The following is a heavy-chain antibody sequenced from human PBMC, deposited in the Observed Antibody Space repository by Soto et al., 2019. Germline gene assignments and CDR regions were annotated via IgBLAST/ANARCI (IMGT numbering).Heavy chain of an antibody. V-gene: IGHV1-2*02. CDR2: INPNSGGT. D-gene: IGHD3-3*01. CDR1: GYTFTGYY. Sequence: ASVKVSCKASGYTFTGYYMHWVRQAPGQGLEWMGWINPNSGGTNYAQKFQGRVTMTRDTSISTAYMELSRLRSDDTAVYYCARTYDFWSGYYTHYYYYYGMDVWGQGTTVTV. J-gene: IGHJ6*02. CDR3: ARTYDFWSGYYTHYYYYYGMDV.